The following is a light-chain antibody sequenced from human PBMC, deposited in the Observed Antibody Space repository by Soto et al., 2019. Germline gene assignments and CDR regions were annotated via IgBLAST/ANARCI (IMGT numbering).Light chain of an antibody. CDR1: QSVVTW. CDR2: GAS. Sequence: DIQMTQSPSTLSSSVGGRFTISCRASQSVVTWVAWYQQKPWKAPKLLIYGASNLESGVPSRFSGSGSGTEFTLTITTLQPDDFATYFCQHYRRNTWSFGPGTKVDI. V-gene: IGKV1-5*01. J-gene: IGKJ1*01. CDR3: QHYRRNTWS.